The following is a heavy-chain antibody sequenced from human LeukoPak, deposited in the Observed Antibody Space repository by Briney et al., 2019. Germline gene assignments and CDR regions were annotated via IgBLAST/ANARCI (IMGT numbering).Heavy chain of an antibody. V-gene: IGHV4-59*08. CDR2: IYDSGST. Sequence: SETLSLTCTVSGGSNNSYDWSWIRQPPGKGLEWIGYIYDSGSTNYNPSLKSRVTISVDTSNNQFSLKLSSVTAADTAVYYCAMSYSSGWLTLDYWGQGTLVTVSS. J-gene: IGHJ4*02. CDR1: GGSNNSYD. CDR3: AMSYSSGWLTLDY. D-gene: IGHD6-19*01.